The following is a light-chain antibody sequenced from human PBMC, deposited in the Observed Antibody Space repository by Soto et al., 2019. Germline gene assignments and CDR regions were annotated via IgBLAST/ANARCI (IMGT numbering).Light chain of an antibody. J-gene: IGKJ1*01. CDR2: KAS. V-gene: IGKV1-5*03. Sequence: DIQMTQSPSTLSASVGERVTMTCRASQSISSWLAWYQQKPGKAPKLLIYKASSLESGVPSRFSGSGSGTEFTLTISSLQPDDFATYYCQQYNSYSWTVGQGTKVDSK. CDR1: QSISSW. CDR3: QQYNSYSWT.